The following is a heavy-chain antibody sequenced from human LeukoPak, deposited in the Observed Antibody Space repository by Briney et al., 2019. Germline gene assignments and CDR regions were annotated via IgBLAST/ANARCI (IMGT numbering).Heavy chain of an antibody. V-gene: IGHV1-46*01. D-gene: IGHD6-19*01. Sequence: ASVKVSCKASGYTFTTYYMNWVRQAPGQGLEWMGIINPSGGRTSYAQKFQGRVTMTRDTSTSTIYMELSSLRSEDTAVYYCASGPPGYSSLWGQGTLVTVSS. J-gene: IGHJ4*02. CDR2: INPSGGRT. CDR1: GYTFTTYY. CDR3: ASGPPGYSSL.